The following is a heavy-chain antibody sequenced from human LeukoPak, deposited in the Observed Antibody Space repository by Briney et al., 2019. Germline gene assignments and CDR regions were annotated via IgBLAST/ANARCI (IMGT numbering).Heavy chain of an antibody. V-gene: IGHV5-51*01. CDR1: GYRFTSYW. Sequence: GESLKISCKGSGYRFTSYWIGWVRRMPGKGLELMGLNYAGDSNTRYRPSFQGQVTISVDKSISTAYLQWSSLKASDTAMYYCARLGGDLYCTSTRCFYDYWGQGTLVTVSP. CDR3: ARLGGDLYCTSTRCFYDY. CDR2: NYAGDSNT. D-gene: IGHD2-2*01. J-gene: IGHJ4*02.